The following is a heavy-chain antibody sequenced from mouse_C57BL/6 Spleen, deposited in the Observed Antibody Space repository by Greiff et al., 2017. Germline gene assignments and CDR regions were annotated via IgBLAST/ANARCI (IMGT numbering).Heavy chain of an antibody. CDR1: GYTFTSYW. D-gene: IGHD5-5*01. CDR2: IDPSDSYT. CDR3: ARSPYLSFMDY. V-gene: IGHV1-69*01. J-gene: IGHJ4*01. Sequence: QVQLQQPGAELVMPGASVKLSCKASGYTFTSYWMHWVKQRPGQGLEWIGEIDPSDSYTNYNQKFKGKSTLTVDISSSTAYMQLSSLTSEDSAVYYCARSPYLSFMDYWGQGTSVTVSS.